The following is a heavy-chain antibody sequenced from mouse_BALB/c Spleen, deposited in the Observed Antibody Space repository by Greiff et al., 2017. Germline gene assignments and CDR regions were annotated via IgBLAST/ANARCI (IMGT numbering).Heavy chain of an antibody. J-gene: IGHJ3*01. CDR3: AVGSLAY. Sequence: EVKLEESGGGLVQPGGSRKLSCAASGFTFSDYGMAWVRQAPGKGPEWVAFISNLAYSIYYADTVTGRFTISRENAKNTLYLEMSSLRSEDTAMYYCAVGSLAYWGQGTLVTVSA. CDR1: GFTFSDYG. CDR2: ISNLAYSI. V-gene: IGHV5-15*02.